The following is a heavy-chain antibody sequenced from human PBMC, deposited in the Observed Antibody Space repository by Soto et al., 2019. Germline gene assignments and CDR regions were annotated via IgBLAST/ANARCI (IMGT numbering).Heavy chain of an antibody. D-gene: IGHD1-1*01. CDR1: GFTFSTYA. J-gene: IGHJ4*02. V-gene: IGHV3-23*01. CDR3: AQDRPRGPSGFFFDY. Sequence: PGGSLRLSCAASGFTFSTYAMAWVRQAPGKGLEWVSGVSASGLNTDYADPVKGRFYISRDNSKNTVSLHMNSLRAEDTALYYCAQDRPRGPSGFFFDYWGQGPPVPV. CDR2: VSASGLNT.